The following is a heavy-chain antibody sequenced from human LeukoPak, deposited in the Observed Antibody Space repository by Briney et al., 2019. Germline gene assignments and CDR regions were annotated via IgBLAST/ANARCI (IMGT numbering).Heavy chain of an antibody. D-gene: IGHD3-3*01. CDR2: IKQDGSEK. V-gene: IGHV3-7*01. Sequence: PGGSLRLSCAASGFTFSSYWMSWVRQAPGKGLEWVANIKQDGSEKYYVDSVKGRFTISRDNAKNSLYLQMNSLRAEDTAVYYCARVPQWLLSYYFDYWGQGTLVTVSS. J-gene: IGHJ4*02. CDR1: GFTFSSYW. CDR3: ARVPQWLLSYYFDY.